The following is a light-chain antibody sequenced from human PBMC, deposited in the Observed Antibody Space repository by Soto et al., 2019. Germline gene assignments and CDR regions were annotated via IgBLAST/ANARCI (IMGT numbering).Light chain of an antibody. J-gene: IGKJ2*01. V-gene: IGKV3-20*01. CDR3: QQYGVSQNT. CDR2: AAS. CDR1: RAVTSNF. Sequence: ERVLTQSPGTLSLSPGERATLSCRASRAVTSNFLAWYQQKPGQAPRLLIYAASSRATGIPDRFSGSGSGTDVTLTISRLEPEDFAVYYCQQYGVSQNTFGQGTKLETK.